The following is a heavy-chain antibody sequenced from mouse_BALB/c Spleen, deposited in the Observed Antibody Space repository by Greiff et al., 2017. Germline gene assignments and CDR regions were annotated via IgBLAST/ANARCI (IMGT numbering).Heavy chain of an antibody. Sequence: EVKLVESGPDLVKPSQSLSLTCTVTGYSITSGYIWHCLRQFPGNKLEWSCYIHYGGSTSYNPSLKGRISITRDTSKNQFFLQLNSVTTEDTAKYYCEREQDCDGVWGAGTTVTVSA. CDR3: EREQDCDGV. CDR2: IHYGGST. J-gene: IGHJ1*01. CDR1: GYSITSGYI. V-gene: IGHV3-1*02.